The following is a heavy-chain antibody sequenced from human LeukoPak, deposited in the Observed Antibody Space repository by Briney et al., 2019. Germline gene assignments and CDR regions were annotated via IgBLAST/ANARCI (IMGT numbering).Heavy chain of an antibody. D-gene: IGHD3-3*01. CDR1: GYTFTGYY. V-gene: IGHV1-2*02. J-gene: IGHJ6*03. CDR2: INPNSGGT. Sequence: GASVKVSCKASGYTFTGYYMHWVRQAPGQGLEWMGWINPNSGGTNYAQKFQGRVTMTRDTSISTAYMELSRLRSDDQAVYYCARHPRLGITIFGVVPYNYYMDVWGKGTTVTGSS. CDR3: ARHPRLGITIFGVVPYNYYMDV.